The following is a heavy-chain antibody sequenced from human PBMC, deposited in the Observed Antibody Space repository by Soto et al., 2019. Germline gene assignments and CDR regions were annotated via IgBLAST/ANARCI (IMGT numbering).Heavy chain of an antibody. CDR1: GGSISSSNW. CDR3: ARDPLDYSGGMDV. V-gene: IGHV4-38-2*02. CDR2: IYHSGST. Sequence: SATLSLTCTVSGGSISSSNWWGWIRQPPGKGLEWIGSIYHSGSTYYNPSLKSRVTISVDTSKNQFSLKLSSVTAADTAVYYCARDPLDYSGGMDVWGQGTTVTVSS. J-gene: IGHJ6*02. D-gene: IGHD2-15*01.